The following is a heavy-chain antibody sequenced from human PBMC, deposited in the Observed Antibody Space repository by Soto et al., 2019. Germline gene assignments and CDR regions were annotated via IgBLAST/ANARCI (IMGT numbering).Heavy chain of an antibody. Sequence: QVQLQQWGAGLLKPSETLSLTCAVYVGSFSGYYWSWIRQPPGKGLEWIGEINHSGSTNYNPSLKSRVTISVDTSKNQFSLKLSSVTAADTAVFYCARQSLGENYGMDVWVQGTTVTVSS. V-gene: IGHV4-34*01. CDR1: VGSFSGYY. J-gene: IGHJ6*02. CDR2: INHSGST. D-gene: IGHD1-26*01. CDR3: ARQSLGENYGMDV.